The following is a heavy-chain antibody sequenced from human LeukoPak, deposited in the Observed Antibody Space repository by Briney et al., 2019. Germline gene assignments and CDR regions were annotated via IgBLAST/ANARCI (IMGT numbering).Heavy chain of an antibody. CDR1: GGSFSDYY. CDR3: ARLYDFWSGYYFDY. CDR2: IYYSGST. V-gene: IGHV4-59*01. D-gene: IGHD3-3*01. Sequence: PSETLSLTCAVYGGSFSDYYWSWIRQPPGKGLEWIGYIYYSGSTNYNPSLKSRVTISADTSKNQFSLKLSSVTAADTAVYYCARLYDFWSGYYFDYWGQGTLVTVSS. J-gene: IGHJ4*02.